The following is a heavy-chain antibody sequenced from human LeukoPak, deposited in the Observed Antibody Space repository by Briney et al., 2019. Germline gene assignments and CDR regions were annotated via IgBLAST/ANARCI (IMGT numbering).Heavy chain of an antibody. CDR2: IIPIFGTA. CDR1: GGTFSSYA. Sequence: SVKVSCKASGGTFSSYAISWVRQAPGQGLEWMGGIIPIFGTANYAQKFQGRVTITTDESTSTAYMELSSLRSEDTAVYYCARGPKYYDILTGYYRYDYWGQGTLVTVSS. D-gene: IGHD3-9*01. V-gene: IGHV1-69*05. CDR3: ARGPKYYDILTGYYRYDY. J-gene: IGHJ4*02.